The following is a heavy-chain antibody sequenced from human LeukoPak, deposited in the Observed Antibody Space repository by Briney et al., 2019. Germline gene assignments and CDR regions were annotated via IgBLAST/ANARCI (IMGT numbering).Heavy chain of an antibody. CDR2: ISSSSSTI. CDR3: GRGSGVADY. V-gene: IGHV3-48*01. J-gene: IGHJ4*02. Sequence: PGGSLRLSCAASGFTFSSYSMNWVRQAPGKGLEWVSYISSSSSTIYYADSVKGRFTTSRDNAKNSLYLQMNSLRAEDTAVYYCGRGSGVADYWGQGALVTVSS. D-gene: IGHD7-27*01. CDR1: GFTFSSYS.